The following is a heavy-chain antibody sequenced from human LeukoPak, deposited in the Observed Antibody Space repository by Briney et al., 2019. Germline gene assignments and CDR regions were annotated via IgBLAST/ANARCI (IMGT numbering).Heavy chain of an antibody. CDR2: ISGGGGST. Sequence: GGSLRLSCAASGFTFSSYGMGWVRQAPGKGLEWVSAISGGGGSTSYADSVKGRFTISRDNAKNTLFLQMNSLRDADTAVYYCARSLGGSFDYWGQGTLVTVSS. CDR3: ARSLGGSFDY. J-gene: IGHJ4*02. D-gene: IGHD1-26*01. CDR1: GFTFSSYG. V-gene: IGHV3-23*01.